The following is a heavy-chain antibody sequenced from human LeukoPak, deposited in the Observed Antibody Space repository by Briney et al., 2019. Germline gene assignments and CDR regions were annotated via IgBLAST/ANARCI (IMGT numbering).Heavy chain of an antibody. D-gene: IGHD3-10*01. J-gene: IGHJ4*02. CDR3: ARRGLTETSGTLDC. CDR1: GGPISSTTHY. V-gene: IGHV4-39*01. Sequence: PSETLSLTCTVSGGPISSTTHYCGWIRPPPGKGLEWIGSIYYSGSTFYNSSLKSRVTISVDTSKNQLSLKLTSVTAADTAVYFCARRGLTETSGTLDCWGPGTLVTVSS. CDR2: IYYSGST.